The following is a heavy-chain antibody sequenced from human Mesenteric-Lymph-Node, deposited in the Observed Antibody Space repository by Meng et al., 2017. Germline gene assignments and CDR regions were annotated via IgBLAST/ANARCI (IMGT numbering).Heavy chain of an antibody. CDR3: ARDMMD. CDR2: INPYGSSS. CDR1: VITFSKTW. D-gene: IGHD3-16*01. V-gene: IGHV3-74*01. J-gene: IGHJ4*02. Sequence: PGQYLSLPCGASVITFSKTWMHLVGHAREKGLGCVSRINPYGSSSNNADSVKGRLTVSRDNSKNTLFLQMKSLRVEDTAMYYCARDMMDLGQGTLVTVSS.